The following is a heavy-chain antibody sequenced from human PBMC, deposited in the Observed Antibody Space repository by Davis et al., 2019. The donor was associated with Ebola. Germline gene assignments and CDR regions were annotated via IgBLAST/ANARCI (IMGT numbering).Heavy chain of an antibody. CDR3: ARRRGWGSYYFDS. CDR2: LFYNGTT. D-gene: IGHD3-16*01. CDR1: GDSISTSSYY. Sequence: MPGASLRLSCTVSGDSISTSSYYWAWIRQPPGKGLEYIGSLFYNGTTYYNPSLKSRLSISVDTSKNQFSLKLTSVTAADTAVYFCARRRGWGSYYFDSWGQGTLVTVSS. J-gene: IGHJ4*02. V-gene: IGHV4-39*01.